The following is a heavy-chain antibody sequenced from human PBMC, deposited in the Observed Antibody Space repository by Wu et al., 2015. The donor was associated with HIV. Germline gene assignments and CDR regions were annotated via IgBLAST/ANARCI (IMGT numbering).Heavy chain of an antibody. CDR1: GYTFTGKY. CDR2: ISAYNGNT. J-gene: IGHJ4*02. Sequence: QVQLVQSGADVKKPGASVKVSCKASGYTFTGKYIHWVRQAPGQGLEWMGWISAYNGNTNYAQKLQGRVSMTTDTSTSTAYMELRSLRSDDTAVYYCARTYYYDSSGYLYYVGQGTXVTVSS. CDR3: ARTYYYDSSGYLYY. V-gene: IGHV1-18*01. D-gene: IGHD3-22*01.